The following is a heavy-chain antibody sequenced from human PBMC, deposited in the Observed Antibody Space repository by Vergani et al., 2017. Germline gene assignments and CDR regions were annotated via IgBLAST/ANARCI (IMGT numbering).Heavy chain of an antibody. V-gene: IGHV3-74*03. CDR2: IKSDGSIT. Sequence: DVHLAESGGGFFQPGGSLRLSCSASGFSFNSYWMHWVRQVPGKGLLWVSRIKSDGSITAYADSVKGRFTISRDNAQNTLYLQINSLRVEDTGVYYCASARCIETCYMSNWLDSWGQGTLVTVSS. CDR1: GFSFNSYW. D-gene: IGHD3-9*01. CDR3: ASARCIETCYMSNWLDS. J-gene: IGHJ5*01.